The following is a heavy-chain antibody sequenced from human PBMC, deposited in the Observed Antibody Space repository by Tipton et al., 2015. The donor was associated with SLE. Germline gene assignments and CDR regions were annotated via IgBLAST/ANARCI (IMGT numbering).Heavy chain of an antibody. J-gene: IGHJ3*02. CDR3: ARSIVGATYAFDI. V-gene: IGHV4-59*01. D-gene: IGHD1-26*01. CDR1: GGSISSYY. Sequence: TLSLTCTVSGGSISSYYWSWIRQPAGKGLEWIGYIYYSGSTNYNPSLKSRVTISVDTSKNQFSLKLSSVTAADTAVYYCARSIVGATYAFDIWGQGTMVTVSS. CDR2: IYYSGST.